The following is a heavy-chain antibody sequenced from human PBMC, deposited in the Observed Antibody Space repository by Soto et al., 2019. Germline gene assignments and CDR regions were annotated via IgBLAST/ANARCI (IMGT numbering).Heavy chain of an antibody. V-gene: IGHV4-61*01. Sequence: NPSETLSLTCRVSGASVSSETHFWTWIRQPPGKGLEWIGYVYRSGTTNSNPALKSRVTVSVDKSKNQFSLRLNSVTAADTAVYYCAREDMSGTYYFDYWGPGTQVTVSS. CDR3: AREDMSGTYYFDY. CDR2: VYRSGTT. J-gene: IGHJ4*02. CDR1: GASVSSETHF. D-gene: IGHD1-26*01.